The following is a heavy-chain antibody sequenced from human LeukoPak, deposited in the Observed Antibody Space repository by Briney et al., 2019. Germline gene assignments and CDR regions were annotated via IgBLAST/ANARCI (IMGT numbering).Heavy chain of an antibody. V-gene: IGHV3-23*01. CDR1: GFTFSSYA. D-gene: IGHD2-2*01. CDR3: AKYQGCSSTSCVFDY. CDR2: ISGSGGST. J-gene: IGHJ4*02. Sequence: GGSLRLSCAASGFTFSSYAMSWVRRAPGKGLEWVSAISGSGGSTYYADSVKGRFTISRDNSKNTLYLQMNSLRAEDTAVYYCAKYQGCSSTSCVFDYWGQGTLVTVSS.